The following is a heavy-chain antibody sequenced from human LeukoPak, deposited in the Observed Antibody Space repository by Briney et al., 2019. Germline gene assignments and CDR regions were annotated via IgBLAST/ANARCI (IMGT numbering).Heavy chain of an antibody. Sequence: ASVKVSCKASGYTFTSYGISWVQQAPGQGLEWMGWISAYNGNTNYAQKLQGRVTMTTDTSTSTAYMELRSLRSDDTAVYYRARAGRFGELFTFDYWGQGTLVTVSS. J-gene: IGHJ4*02. CDR1: GYTFTSYG. CDR2: ISAYNGNT. D-gene: IGHD3-10*01. CDR3: ARAGRFGELFTFDY. V-gene: IGHV1-18*01.